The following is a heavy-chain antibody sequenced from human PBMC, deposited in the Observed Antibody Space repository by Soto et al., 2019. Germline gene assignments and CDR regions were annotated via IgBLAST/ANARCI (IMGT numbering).Heavy chain of an antibody. J-gene: IGHJ3*02. CDR2: ISSSSTYI. CDR1: GFTFSSYS. D-gene: IGHD4-17*01. V-gene: IGHV3-21*01. CDR3: ARYKLRLHDAFDI. Sequence: GGSLRLSCAASGFTFSSYSMNWVRQAPGKGLEWVSSISSSSTYIYYADSVKGRFTISRDNAKNSLYLQMNSLRAEDTAVYYGARYKLRLHDAFDIWGQGTMVTVSS.